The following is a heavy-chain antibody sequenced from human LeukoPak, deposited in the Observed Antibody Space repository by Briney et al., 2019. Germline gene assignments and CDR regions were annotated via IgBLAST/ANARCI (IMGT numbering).Heavy chain of an antibody. V-gene: IGHV1-24*01. Sequence: GASVKVSCKVSGYTLTELSMHWVRQAPGKGLEWMGGFDPEDGETIYAQKFQGRVTMTEDTSTDTAYMELSSLRSEDTAVYYCATDGNSGSYLYYFDYRGQGTLVTVSS. CDR1: GYTLTELS. CDR3: ATDGNSGSYLYYFDY. D-gene: IGHD1-26*01. J-gene: IGHJ4*02. CDR2: FDPEDGET.